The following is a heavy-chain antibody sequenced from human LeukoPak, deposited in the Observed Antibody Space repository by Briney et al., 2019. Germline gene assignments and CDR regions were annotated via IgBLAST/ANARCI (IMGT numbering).Heavy chain of an antibody. CDR1: GFTFSNIW. CDR2: INSDETST. Sequence: GSLRLSCAVSGFTFSNIWMHWVRQVPGKGLVWVSRINSDETSTTYADSVKGRFTISRDNAKNTLYLQMNSLRVEDTAVYYCARSYYYDSSGPWPIDYWGQGTLVTVSS. D-gene: IGHD3-22*01. CDR3: ARSYYYDSSGPWPIDY. J-gene: IGHJ4*02. V-gene: IGHV3-74*01.